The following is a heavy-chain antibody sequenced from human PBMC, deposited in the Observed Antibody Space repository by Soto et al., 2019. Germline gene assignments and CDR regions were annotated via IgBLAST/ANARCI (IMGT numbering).Heavy chain of an antibody. D-gene: IGHD3-22*01. CDR1: GFTFDDYA. CDR2: LSWNGVTI. Sequence: EVQLVESGGGLVQPGRSLRLSCAASGFTFDDYAMHWVRQVPGKGLQWVSGLSWNGVTIGYAASVKGRFNISRDNAKKSLYLQMNGVRPDDTALYYCAASRAYDSSDYSGFHYGMDVWGLGTTVTVS. CDR3: AASRAYDSSDYSGFHYGMDV. V-gene: IGHV3-9*01. J-gene: IGHJ6*02.